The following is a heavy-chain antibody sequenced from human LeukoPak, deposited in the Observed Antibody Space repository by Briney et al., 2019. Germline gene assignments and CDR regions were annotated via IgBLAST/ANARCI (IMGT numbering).Heavy chain of an antibody. CDR1: GGSISGSY. J-gene: IGHJ4*02. Sequence: SETLSLTCTVSGGSISGSYWSWIRQPPGEGLEWIGYIYYSETYYNPSLKSRVTISVDTSKNQFSLKLSSVTAADTAVYYCASNYYGSGSLDYWGQGDLVTVSS. V-gene: IGHV4-59*08. CDR3: ASNYYGSGSLDY. D-gene: IGHD3-10*01. CDR2: IYYSET.